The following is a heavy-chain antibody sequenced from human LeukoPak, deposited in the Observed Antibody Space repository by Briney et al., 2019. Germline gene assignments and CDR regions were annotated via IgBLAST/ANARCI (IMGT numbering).Heavy chain of an antibody. D-gene: IGHD5-18*01. V-gene: IGHV3-23*01. J-gene: IGHJ1*01. CDR3: ASARGSNYGSLGD. Sequence: GGSLRLSCAASGFTFSTYAMTWVRPAPGKGLEWVSAISGSGGSTYYADSVKGRFTISRDNSKNTLYLQMNSLRAEDTAVYYCASARGSNYGSLGDWGQGALVTVSS. CDR2: ISGSGGST. CDR1: GFTFSTYA.